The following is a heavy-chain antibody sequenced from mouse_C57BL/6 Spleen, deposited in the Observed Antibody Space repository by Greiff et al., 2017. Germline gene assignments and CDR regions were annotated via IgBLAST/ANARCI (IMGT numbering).Heavy chain of an antibody. J-gene: IGHJ3*01. CDR1: GFTFSSYA. CDR3: ARGDYGRSFAY. V-gene: IGHV5-4*03. Sequence: EVKLMESGGGLVKPGASLKISCAASGFTFSSYAMSWVRQTPEKRLEWVATISDGGSYTYYPDNVKGRFTISRDNAKNNLYLQISHLKSEDTAMYYCARGDYGRSFAYWGQVTLVSVSA. D-gene: IGHD1-1*01. CDR2: ISDGGSYT.